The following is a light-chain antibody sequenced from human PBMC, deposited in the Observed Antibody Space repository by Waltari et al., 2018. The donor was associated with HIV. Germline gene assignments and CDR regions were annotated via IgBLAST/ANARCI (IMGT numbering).Light chain of an antibody. Sequence: QSALTQPASVSGSPGQSLTIPCTGTSSDVRGYNYVSWYQQHPGKAPKLMIYDVSKRPSGVSNRFSGSKSGNTASLTISGLQAEDEADYYCCSYAGSSTYVFGTGTKVTVL. V-gene: IGLV2-23*02. CDR3: CSYAGSSTYV. J-gene: IGLJ1*01. CDR2: DVS. CDR1: SSDVRGYNY.